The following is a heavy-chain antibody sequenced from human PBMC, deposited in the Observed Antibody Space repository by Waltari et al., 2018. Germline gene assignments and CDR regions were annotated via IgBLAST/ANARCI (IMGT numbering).Heavy chain of an antibody. CDR1: GGSISSYY. J-gene: IGHJ2*01. CDR2: IYYSGST. Sequence: QVQLQESGPGLVKPSETLSLTCTVSGGSISSYYWSWIRQPPGKGRVWIGYIYYSGSTNYNPSLKSRVTISVDTSKNQFSLKLSSVTAADTAVYYCARTGGPYYDFWSGYYTDWYFDLWGRGTLVTVSS. D-gene: IGHD3-3*01. CDR3: ARTGGPYYDFWSGYYTDWYFDL. V-gene: IGHV4-59*08.